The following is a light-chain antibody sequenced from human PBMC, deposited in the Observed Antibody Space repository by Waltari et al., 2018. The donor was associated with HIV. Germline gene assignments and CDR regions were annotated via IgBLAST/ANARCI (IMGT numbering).Light chain of an antibody. Sequence: EIVLTQSPATLSLSPGERAALSCRASQSVNTSLAWYQQKPGQAPRLLIYDASNRATGIPARFSGSGSGTDFTLTISSLEPEDFAVYYCQQRSDWPRTFGQGSKVEVK. CDR2: DAS. V-gene: IGKV3-11*01. CDR1: QSVNTS. J-gene: IGKJ1*01. CDR3: QQRSDWPRT.